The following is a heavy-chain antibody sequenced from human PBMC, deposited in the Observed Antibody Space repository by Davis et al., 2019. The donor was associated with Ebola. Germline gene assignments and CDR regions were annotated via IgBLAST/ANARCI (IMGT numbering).Heavy chain of an antibody. Sequence: ASVKVSCKASEYTFTGYYMHSVRQAPGQGLEWMGWINPNSGGTNYSQKFQGRVTMTRDTSISTAYMELSRLRSDDTAVYYCASLVTSVTDPSFDYWGQGTLVTVSS. CDR2: INPNSGGT. D-gene: IGHD2-21*02. CDR3: ASLVTSVTDPSFDY. J-gene: IGHJ4*02. CDR1: EYTFTGYY. V-gene: IGHV1-2*02.